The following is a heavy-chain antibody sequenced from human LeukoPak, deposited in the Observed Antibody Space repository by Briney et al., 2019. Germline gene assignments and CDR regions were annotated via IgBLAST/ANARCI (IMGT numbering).Heavy chain of an antibody. CDR2: INHSGST. J-gene: IGHJ6*02. V-gene: IGHV4-34*01. CDR3: GEVGIAAAGGQVDYGMDV. Sequence: PSETLSLTCAVYGGSFSGYYWSWIRQPPGKGLEWIGEINHSGSTNYNPSLKSRVTISVDTSKNQFSLKLSSVTAADTAVYYCGEVGIAAAGGQVDYGMDVWGQGTTVTVSS. CDR1: GGSFSGYY. D-gene: IGHD6-13*01.